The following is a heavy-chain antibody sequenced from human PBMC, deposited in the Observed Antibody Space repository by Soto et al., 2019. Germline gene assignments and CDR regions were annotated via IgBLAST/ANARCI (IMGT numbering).Heavy chain of an antibody. Sequence: GVLRLSCAASGFTFSSYSMNWVRQAPGTGLEWVSSISSSSSYIDYADSVKGRFTISRDNAKNSLYLQMNSLRAEDTAVYYCARESEDFWSGYYTGGSGGRYYFDYWGQGTLVTVS. J-gene: IGHJ4*02. CDR1: GFTFSSYS. V-gene: IGHV3-21*01. CDR2: ISSSSSYI. CDR3: ARESEDFWSGYYTGGSGGRYYFDY. D-gene: IGHD3-3*01.